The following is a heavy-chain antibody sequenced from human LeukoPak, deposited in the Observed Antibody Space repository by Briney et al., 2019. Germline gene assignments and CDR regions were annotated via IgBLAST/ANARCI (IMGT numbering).Heavy chain of an antibody. CDR1: GDSISSDNW. CDR2: ISHNGSP. Sequence: SETLSLTCVVSGDSISSDNWWNWVRQPPGKGLEWIGEISHNGSPNYNPSLKSRVTMSVDKSTNQFSLRLSSVTAADTAKYYCARRPLFLPLDKWGQGTLVTVSS. D-gene: IGHD2-21*01. CDR3: ARRPLFLPLDK. V-gene: IGHV4/OR15-8*01. J-gene: IGHJ4*02.